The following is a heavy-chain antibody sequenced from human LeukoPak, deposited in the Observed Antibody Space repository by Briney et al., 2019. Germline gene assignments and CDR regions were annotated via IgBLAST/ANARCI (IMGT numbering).Heavy chain of an antibody. CDR2: IYYSGST. CDR3: ARENYGDFIDY. Sequence: SETLSLTCTVSGGSVSSGSYYWSWIRQPPGKGLEWIGYIYYSGSTNYNPSLKSRVTISVDTSKNQFSLKLSSVTAADMAVYYCARENYGDFIDYWGQGTLVTVSS. CDR1: GGSVSSGSYY. V-gene: IGHV4-61*01. D-gene: IGHD4-17*01. J-gene: IGHJ4*02.